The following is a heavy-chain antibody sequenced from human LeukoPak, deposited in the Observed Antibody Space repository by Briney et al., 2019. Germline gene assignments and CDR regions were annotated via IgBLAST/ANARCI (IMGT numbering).Heavy chain of an antibody. CDR2: ISSSGSTI. Sequence: AGGSLRLSCADSGFIFSTFAMTWVRQAPGKGLEWVSYISSSGSTIYYADSVKGRFTISRDNAKNSLYLQMNSLRAEDTAVYYCARDSYDFWSGYLGDYYYGMDVWGQGTTVTVSS. CDR1: GFIFSTFA. D-gene: IGHD3-3*01. CDR3: ARDSYDFWSGYLGDYYYGMDV. V-gene: IGHV3-48*04. J-gene: IGHJ6*02.